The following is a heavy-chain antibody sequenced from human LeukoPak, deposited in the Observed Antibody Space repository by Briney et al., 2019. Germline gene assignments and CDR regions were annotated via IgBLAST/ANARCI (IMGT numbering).Heavy chain of an antibody. J-gene: IGHJ5*02. CDR1: GYTFTGYY. Sequence: ASVKVSCKASGYTFTGYYMHWVRQAPGQGLEWMGRINPNSGGTNYAQKFQGRVTMTRDTSISTAYMELSRLRSDDTAVYYCARDAMVRGVIIGPTWFDPWGQGTLVTVSS. D-gene: IGHD3-10*01. V-gene: IGHV1-2*06. CDR3: ARDAMVRGVIIGPTWFDP. CDR2: INPNSGGT.